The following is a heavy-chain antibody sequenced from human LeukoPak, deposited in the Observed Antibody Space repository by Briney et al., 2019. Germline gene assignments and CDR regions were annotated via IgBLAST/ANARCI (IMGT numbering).Heavy chain of an antibody. D-gene: IGHD5-12*01. Sequence: GASVKVSCKASGYTFTSYGIRWVRQAPGQGLEWMGWISAYNGNTNYAEKLQGGVTMTRDTSKSTAYMEVRSLRSDDTAVYYCARVFRNVDIDGYYFEYWGRGTLVTVSS. CDR1: GYTFTSYG. J-gene: IGHJ4*02. CDR2: ISAYNGNT. V-gene: IGHV1-18*01. CDR3: ARVFRNVDIDGYYFEY.